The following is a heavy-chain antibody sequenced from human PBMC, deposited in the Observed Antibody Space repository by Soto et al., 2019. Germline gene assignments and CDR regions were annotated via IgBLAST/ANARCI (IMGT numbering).Heavy chain of an antibody. D-gene: IGHD6-13*01. J-gene: IGHJ6*02. CDR3: AKDQREYSSSWYYYGMDV. Sequence: EVQLLESGGGLVQPGGSLRLSCAASGFTFSSYAMSWVRQAPGKGLEWVSAISGSGGSTYYADSVKGRFTISRDNSKNTLYLQMNILRAEDTAVYYCAKDQREYSSSWYYYGMDVWGQGTTVTVSS. CDR1: GFTFSSYA. CDR2: ISGSGGST. V-gene: IGHV3-23*01.